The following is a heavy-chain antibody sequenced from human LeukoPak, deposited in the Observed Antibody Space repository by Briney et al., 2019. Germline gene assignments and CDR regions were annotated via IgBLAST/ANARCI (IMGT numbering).Heavy chain of an antibody. J-gene: IGHJ4*02. CDR1: GFTFSSYW. CDR3: ARARGGYDLDY. D-gene: IGHD5-12*01. V-gene: IGHV3-7*01. Sequence: GESLRLSCAASGFTFSSYWMSWVRQAPGKGLEWVANIKQDGGEKYYVEFVKGRFTTYRDNVKNSLYLQMNSLRVEDTAVYYCARARGGYDLDYWGQGTLVTVSS. CDR2: IKQDGGEK.